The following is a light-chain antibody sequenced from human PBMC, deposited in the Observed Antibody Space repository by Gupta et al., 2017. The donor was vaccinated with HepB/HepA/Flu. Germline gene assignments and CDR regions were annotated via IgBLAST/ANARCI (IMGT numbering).Light chain of an antibody. CDR3: QQYNSYSPT. Sequence: DIQITQSPSTLSASVGDRVTITCRASQSISIWLAWYQQKPGKVPKLLIYKASSLESGVPSRFSGSGSGTEFTLTISSLQPDDSATYYCQQYNSYSPTFGEGTXLEIK. CDR1: QSISIW. J-gene: IGKJ2*01. V-gene: IGKV1-5*03. CDR2: KAS.